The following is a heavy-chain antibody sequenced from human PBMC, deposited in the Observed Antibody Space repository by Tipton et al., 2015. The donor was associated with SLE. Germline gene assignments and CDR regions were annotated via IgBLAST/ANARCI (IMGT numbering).Heavy chain of an antibody. CDR1: GGSITSSSYY. CDR3: ARLASLTIFGLVPDY. J-gene: IGHJ4*02. D-gene: IGHD3-3*01. Sequence: LRLSCTVSGGSITSSSYYWGWIRQPPGKGLEWIGSIYYSGSTYYNPSLKSRVTISVDTSKNQFSLKPYSVTAADTAVYYCARLASLTIFGLVPDYWGQGTLVTVSS. V-gene: IGHV4-39*01. CDR2: IYYSGST.